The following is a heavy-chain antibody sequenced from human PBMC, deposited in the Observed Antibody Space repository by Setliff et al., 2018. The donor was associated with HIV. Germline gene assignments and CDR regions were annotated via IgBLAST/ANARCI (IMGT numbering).Heavy chain of an antibody. J-gene: IGHJ4*02. CDR2: INHSGST. D-gene: IGHD1-26*01. Sequence: PSETLSLTCDVSGFSITDGFYWAWIRQSPGKGLEWIGSINHSGSTYCTPSLKSRVTMSVDTSKNHFSLKLSSVTAADTAVYYCATYADREVLRFDYWGQGTLVTVSS. CDR3: ATYADREVLRFDY. CDR1: GFSITDGFY. V-gene: IGHV4-38-2*01.